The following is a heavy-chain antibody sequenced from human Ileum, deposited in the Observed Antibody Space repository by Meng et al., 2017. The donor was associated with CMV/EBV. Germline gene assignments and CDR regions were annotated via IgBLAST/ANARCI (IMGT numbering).Heavy chain of an antibody. CDR2: INPKSGGT. CDR1: GYTFTGYY. V-gene: IGHV1-2*02. Sequence: ASVKVSCKASGYTFTGYYMHWVRQAPGQGLEWMGWINPKSGGTNYAQKFQGRVTMTRDTSISTAYMELSRLRSDDTAVYYCARYCSSTSCYNYGMDVWGQGTTVTVSS. J-gene: IGHJ6*01. CDR3: ARYCSSTSCYNYGMDV. D-gene: IGHD2-2*02.